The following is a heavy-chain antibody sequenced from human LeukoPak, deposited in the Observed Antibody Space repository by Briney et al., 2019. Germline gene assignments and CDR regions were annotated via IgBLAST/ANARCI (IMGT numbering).Heavy chain of an antibody. CDR2: VESGGDT. J-gene: IGHJ6*02. CDR3: ARVGSYYDMDV. V-gene: IGHV3-53*01. Sequence: GGSLRLSCAASGFSVTSKYINWVRQAPGKGLEWVLVVESGGDTSYANSVKGRFTVSRDIFQNTLYLQMNNLRVEDTAVYYCARVGSYYDMDVWGQGTTVTVSS. CDR1: GFSVTSKY. D-gene: IGHD3-10*01.